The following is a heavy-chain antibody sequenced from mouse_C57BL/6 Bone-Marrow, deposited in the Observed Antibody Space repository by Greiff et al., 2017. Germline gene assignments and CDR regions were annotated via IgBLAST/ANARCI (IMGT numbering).Heavy chain of an antibody. CDR1: GYTFTSYG. CDR2: IYIGNGYT. V-gene: IGHV1-58*01. Sequence: EVKLVESGAELVRPGSSVKMSCKTSGYTFTSYGINWVKQRPGQGLEWIGYIYIGNGYTEYNEKFKGKATLTSDTSSSTAYMQLSSLTSEDSAIYFCARAPQFYYGSSSFAYWGQGTLVTVSA. J-gene: IGHJ3*01. D-gene: IGHD1-1*01. CDR3: ARAPQFYYGSSSFAY.